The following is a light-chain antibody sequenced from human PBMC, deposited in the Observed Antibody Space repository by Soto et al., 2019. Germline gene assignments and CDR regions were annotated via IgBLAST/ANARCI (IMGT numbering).Light chain of an antibody. V-gene: IGLV2-14*01. J-gene: IGLJ1*01. CDR3: SSYTYFNTRACV. Sequence: QSALTQPASVSGSPGQSITISCTGTSGDIGSYNRVSCYQQHPGKAPKLIIYEVTDRPSGVSNRFSGSKSGNTASLTISGLQAEDEAEYYCSSYTYFNTRACVFGAETQRTV. CDR1: SGDIGSYNR. CDR2: EVT.